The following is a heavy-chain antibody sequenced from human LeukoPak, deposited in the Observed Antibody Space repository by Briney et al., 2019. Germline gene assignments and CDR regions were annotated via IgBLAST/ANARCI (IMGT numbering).Heavy chain of an antibody. D-gene: IGHD4-11*01. V-gene: IGHV3-66*01. CDR1: GFTVSTNY. CDR2: IYSGGST. Sequence: GGSLRLSCVASGFTVSTNYMSWVRQAPGKGLEWVSVIYSGGSTYYADSVKGRFTISRDNSKNTLYLQMNSLRAEDTAVYYCARASDYRFDYWGQGTLVTVSS. CDR3: ARASDYRFDY. J-gene: IGHJ4*02.